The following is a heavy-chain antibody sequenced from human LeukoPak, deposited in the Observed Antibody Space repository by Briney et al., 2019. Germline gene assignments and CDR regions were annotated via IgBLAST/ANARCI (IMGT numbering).Heavy chain of an antibody. CDR3: AKGRDKYQLLSKNWFDP. J-gene: IGHJ5*02. D-gene: IGHD2-2*01. CDR2: ISGSI. CDR1: GFTFDDYA. V-gene: IGHV3-9*01. Sequence: GGSLRLSCAASGFTFDDYAMHWVRQAPGKGLEWVSGISGSIGYADSVKGRFTISRDNAKNSLYLRMNSLRAEDTALYYCAKGRDKYQLLSKNWFDPWGQGTLVTVSS.